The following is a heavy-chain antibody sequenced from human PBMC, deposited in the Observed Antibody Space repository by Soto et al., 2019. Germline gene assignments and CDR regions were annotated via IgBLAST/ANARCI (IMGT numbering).Heavy chain of an antibody. Sequence: QVQLVQSGAEVKRSGSSVKVSCKASAGTFINYAISWVRQAPGQGLEWMGGIIPLFTITNYAQEFQGRITITADDSASTAYMELSSLRSEDTAVYCCVPLQPSEITGRPGMDVWGPGTTVTVSS. D-gene: IGHD6-6*01. CDR1: AGTFINYA. CDR3: VPLQPSEITGRPGMDV. V-gene: IGHV1-69*01. J-gene: IGHJ6*02. CDR2: IIPLFTIT.